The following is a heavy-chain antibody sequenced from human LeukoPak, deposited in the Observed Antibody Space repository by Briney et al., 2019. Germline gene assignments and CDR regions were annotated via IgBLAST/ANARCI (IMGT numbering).Heavy chain of an antibody. CDR2: IDSDGSTT. CDR1: GFTFSSYW. Sequence: GGSLRLSCAASGFTFSSYWMHWVRQAPGKGLVWVSRIDSDGSTTSYADSVKGRFTISRDNAKNTLFLQMNSLRAEDTAAYYCARDLDGSGSYHWFDPWGQGSLVTVSS. V-gene: IGHV3-74*01. D-gene: IGHD3-10*01. CDR3: ARDLDGSGSYHWFDP. J-gene: IGHJ5*02.